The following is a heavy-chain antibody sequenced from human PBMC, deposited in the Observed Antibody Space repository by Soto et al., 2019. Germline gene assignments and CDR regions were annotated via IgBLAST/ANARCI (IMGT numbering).Heavy chain of an antibody. CDR2: IYYSGST. D-gene: IGHD3-16*02. CDR1: GGSISSGGYY. V-gene: IGHV4-31*03. Sequence: QVQLQESGPGLVKPSQTLSLTCTVSGGSISSGGYYWSWIRQQPGTGLEWIGYIYYSGSTYYNPSLTSRVPISVDTSKNQFSLKLSSVTAADTAVYYCARDSTSRLGELPSVYYFDYWGQGTLVPVSS. J-gene: IGHJ4*02. CDR3: ARDSTSRLGELPSVYYFDY.